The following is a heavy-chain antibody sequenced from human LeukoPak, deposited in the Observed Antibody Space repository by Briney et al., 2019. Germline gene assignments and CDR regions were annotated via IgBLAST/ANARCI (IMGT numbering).Heavy chain of an antibody. Sequence: ASVKVSCKASGYTLTGYCMHWVRQAPGQGLEWMGWISAYNGNTNYAQKLQGRVTMTTDTSTSTAYMELSSLRSEDTAVYYCAREESPDNAIVDDAFDIWGQGTMVTVSS. D-gene: IGHD3-22*01. V-gene: IGHV1-18*04. CDR1: GYTLTGYC. CDR2: ISAYNGNT. J-gene: IGHJ3*02. CDR3: AREESPDNAIVDDAFDI.